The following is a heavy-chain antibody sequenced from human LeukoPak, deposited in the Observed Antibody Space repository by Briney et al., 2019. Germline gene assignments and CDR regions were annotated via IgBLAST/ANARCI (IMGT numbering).Heavy chain of an antibody. V-gene: IGHV3-7*03. CDR2: IKQDGSAK. Sequence: GGSLRLSCAASGFTFSRHWMYWVRQAPGKGLEWVANIKQDGSAKPYVDSVKGRFTISRDNSKNTLYLQMNSLRAEDTAVYYCAKEVFRYGYHGLDVWGQGTTVTVSS. D-gene: IGHD2-15*01. CDR1: GFTFSRHW. CDR3: AKEVFRYGYHGLDV. J-gene: IGHJ6*02.